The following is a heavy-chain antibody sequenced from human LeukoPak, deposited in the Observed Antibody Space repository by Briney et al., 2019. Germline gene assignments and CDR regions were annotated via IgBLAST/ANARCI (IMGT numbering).Heavy chain of an antibody. CDR3: AKDHSSNWFDS. CDR1: GFTFSSYG. CDR2: IRYDGSDK. J-gene: IGHJ5*01. D-gene: IGHD5-18*01. Sequence: PGGSLRLSCAASGFTFSSYGMHWVRQAPGKGLEWVAFIRYDGSDKYYADSVKGRFTISRDKSKSTLYLYMNSLRVEDTAVYYCAKDHSSNWFDSWGQGILLIASS. V-gene: IGHV3-30*02.